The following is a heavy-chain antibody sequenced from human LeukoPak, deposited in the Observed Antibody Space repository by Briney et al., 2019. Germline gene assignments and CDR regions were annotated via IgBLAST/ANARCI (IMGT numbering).Heavy chain of an antibody. Sequence: PGGSLRLSCATSGFTFSTYAMSWVRQAPGKGLDGVSAISGSGGSTYYADSVKGRSTISRDNSKSTLYLQMDSLRAEDTAVYYCAKETHGFVVVAAIDYWGQGTLVTVSS. D-gene: IGHD2-15*01. CDR3: AKETHGFVVVAAIDY. J-gene: IGHJ4*02. CDR2: ISGSGGST. CDR1: GFTFSTYA. V-gene: IGHV3-23*01.